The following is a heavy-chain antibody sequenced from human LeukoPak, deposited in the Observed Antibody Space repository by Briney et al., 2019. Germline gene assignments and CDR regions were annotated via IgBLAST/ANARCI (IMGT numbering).Heavy chain of an antibody. J-gene: IGHJ4*02. CDR2: ITSSSYI. CDR1: GFTFSSYR. Sequence: GESLKISCKGSGFTFSSYRMNWVRQAPGKGLEWVSSITSSSYIYYADSLKGRFIISRDNAKNSLYLQMNSLRVEDTAVYYCARASAGTLDLLDYWGQGTLVTVSS. CDR3: ARASAGTLDLLDY. D-gene: IGHD6-13*01. V-gene: IGHV3-21*01.